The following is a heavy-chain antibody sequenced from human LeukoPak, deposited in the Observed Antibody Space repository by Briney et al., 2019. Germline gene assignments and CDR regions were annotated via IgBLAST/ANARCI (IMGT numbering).Heavy chain of an antibody. Sequence: ASVKVSCKASGYTFTSYALNWVRQAPGQGLEWMGWINTNTGNPTYAQGFTGRFVFSLDTSVSTAYLQISSLRAEDTAVYYCARDRRTDGYNAFDYWGQGTLVTVSS. CDR1: GYTFTSYA. V-gene: IGHV7-4-1*02. D-gene: IGHD5-24*01. CDR3: ARDRRTDGYNAFDY. J-gene: IGHJ4*02. CDR2: INTNTGNP.